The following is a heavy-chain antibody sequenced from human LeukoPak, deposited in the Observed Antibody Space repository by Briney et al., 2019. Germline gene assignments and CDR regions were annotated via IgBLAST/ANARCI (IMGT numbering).Heavy chain of an antibody. J-gene: IGHJ4*02. Sequence: ETLSLTCTVSGGSISSSSYYWGWIRQPPGKGLEWIGSIYYSGSTYYNPSLKSRVTISVDTPKNQFSLKLSSVTAADTAVYYCARHVIAAADYWGQGTLVTVSS. V-gene: IGHV4-39*01. CDR3: ARHVIAAADY. D-gene: IGHD6-13*01. CDR1: GGSISSSSYY. CDR2: IYYSGST.